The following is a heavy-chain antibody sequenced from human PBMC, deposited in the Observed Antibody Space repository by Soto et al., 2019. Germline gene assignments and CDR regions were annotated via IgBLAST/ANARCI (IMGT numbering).Heavy chain of an antibody. Sequence: ASVKVSCKASGYTFTSYGISWVRQAPGQGLEWMGWLNTYNGNTNYPQKLQGRLTMTTDTSTSTAYMQLRSLRSDDTAVYYCAREMSYYYDSSGLDAFDIWGQGTMVTVSS. CDR2: LNTYNGNT. J-gene: IGHJ3*02. D-gene: IGHD3-22*01. CDR1: GYTFTSYG. CDR3: AREMSYYYDSSGLDAFDI. V-gene: IGHV1-18*01.